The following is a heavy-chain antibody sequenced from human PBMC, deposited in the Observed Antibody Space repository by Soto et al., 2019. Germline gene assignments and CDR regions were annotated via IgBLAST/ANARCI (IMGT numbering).Heavy chain of an antibody. V-gene: IGHV3-11*06. D-gene: IGHD4-17*01. Sequence: PGGSLRLSCAASGFTFSDYYMSWIRQASGKVLEWVSYISSSSSYTNYADSVKGRFTISRDNAKNSLYLQMNSLRAEDTAVYYCARDKYPYGGNSGVDYWGQGTLVTVSS. J-gene: IGHJ4*02. CDR2: ISSSSSYT. CDR1: GFTFSDYY. CDR3: ARDKYPYGGNSGVDY.